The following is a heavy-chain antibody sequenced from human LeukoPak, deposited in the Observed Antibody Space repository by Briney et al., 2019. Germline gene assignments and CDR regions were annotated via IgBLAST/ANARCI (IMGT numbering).Heavy chain of an antibody. CDR1: GGSISSYY. J-gene: IGHJ4*02. CDR2: IYYSGST. V-gene: IGHV4-59*01. CDR3: ARAPWVAATWDGYYFDY. D-gene: IGHD2-15*01. Sequence: SETLSHPCTVSGGSISSYYWSWIRQPPGKGLEWIGYIYYSGSTNYNPPLKSRVTISVDTSKNQFSLKLSSVTAADTAVYYCARAPWVAATWDGYYFDYWGQGTLLTVSS.